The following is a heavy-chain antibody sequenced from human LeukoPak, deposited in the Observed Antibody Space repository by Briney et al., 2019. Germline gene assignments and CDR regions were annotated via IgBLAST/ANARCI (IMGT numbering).Heavy chain of an antibody. D-gene: IGHD3-22*01. Sequence: SETLSLTCAVYGGSFSGYYWSWIRQPPGKGLEWIGEINHSGSTNYNPSLKSRVTISVDTSKNQFSLKLSSVTAADTAVYYCARALVNSSGYYSFDYWGQGTLVTVSS. CDR1: GGSFSGYY. CDR2: INHSGST. J-gene: IGHJ4*02. V-gene: IGHV4-34*01. CDR3: ARALVNSSGYYSFDY.